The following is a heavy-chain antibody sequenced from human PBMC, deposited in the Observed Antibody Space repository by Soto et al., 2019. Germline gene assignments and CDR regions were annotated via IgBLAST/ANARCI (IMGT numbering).Heavy chain of an antibody. V-gene: IGHV3-23*01. Sequence: EMQLLESGGGLVQPGGSLRLFCAASGFTFTNYAMTWVRQAPGKGLEWVSTITTTGATFYVDTVKGRFTISIDNSRITMFLQMNSLRAEDTAMYFCARTDKFNSLSSGWANRFDYWGQGTLVSVSS. J-gene: IGHJ4*02. CDR1: GFTFTNYA. CDR2: ITTTGAT. CDR3: ARTDKFNSLSSGWANRFDY. D-gene: IGHD6-19*01.